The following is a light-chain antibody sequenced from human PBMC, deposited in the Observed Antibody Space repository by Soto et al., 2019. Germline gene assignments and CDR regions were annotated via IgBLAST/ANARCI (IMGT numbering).Light chain of an antibody. CDR3: QQRSNWPPWT. V-gene: IGKV3-11*01. CDR1: QGIINY. J-gene: IGKJ1*01. CDR2: DAS. Sequence: LTQSPSSLSASVGDRVTITCRASQGIINYLAWYQQKPGQAPRLLIYDASNRATGIPARFSGSGSGTDFTLTISSLEPEDFAVYYCQQRSNWPPWTFGQGTKVEIK.